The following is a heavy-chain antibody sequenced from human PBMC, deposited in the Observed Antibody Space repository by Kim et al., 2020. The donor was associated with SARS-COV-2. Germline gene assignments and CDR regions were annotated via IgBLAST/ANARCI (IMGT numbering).Heavy chain of an antibody. CDR2: IYYSGTT. CDR3: VRLGGDWYCTPGN. D-gene: IGHD2-21*02. J-gene: IGHJ1*01. V-gene: IGHV4-39*01. Sequence: SETLSLTCDVSGDSISNEGSYWGWIRQPPGKGLEWIGNIYYSGTTYYNPSLKSRVSISVDTSKNQFSLHLNSVTAADTAVYYCVRLGGDWYCTPGNWGQGPLVTVSS. CDR1: GDSISNEGSY.